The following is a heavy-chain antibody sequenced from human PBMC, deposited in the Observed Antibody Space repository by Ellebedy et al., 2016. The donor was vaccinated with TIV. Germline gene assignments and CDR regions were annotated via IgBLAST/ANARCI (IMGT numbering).Heavy chain of an antibody. Sequence: ASVKVSCKASGYTFLGNHLQWVRQAPGQGLEWMGWINPNSGGTNYAQKFQGRVTMTRDTSTNTAYMELSRLRSDDTAVYYCARDHGNYGDSSGYSRMDVWGQGTTVTVSS. CDR1: GYTFLGNH. CDR3: ARDHGNYGDSSGYSRMDV. D-gene: IGHD3-22*01. CDR2: INPNSGGT. V-gene: IGHV1-2*02. J-gene: IGHJ6*02.